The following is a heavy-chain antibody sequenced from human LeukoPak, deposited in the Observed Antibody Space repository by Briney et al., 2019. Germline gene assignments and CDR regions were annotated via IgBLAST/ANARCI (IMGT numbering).Heavy chain of an antibody. Sequence: GGSLRLSCSASGFTFSWYAMHWVRQAPGKGLEYVSTISSNGGSTYYADSVKGRFTISRDNSKNTLYLQMNSLRAEDTAVYYCARALNYYDSSGYYPGDWGQGTLVTVSS. V-gene: IGHV3-64*04. CDR2: ISSNGGST. D-gene: IGHD3-22*01. CDR3: ARALNYYDSSGYYPGD. CDR1: GFTFSWYA. J-gene: IGHJ1*01.